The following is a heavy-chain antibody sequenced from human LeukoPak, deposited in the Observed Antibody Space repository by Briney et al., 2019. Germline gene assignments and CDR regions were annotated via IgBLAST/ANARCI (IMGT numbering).Heavy chain of an antibody. Sequence: GGSQRLSCAASGFTFSSYAMSWVRQAPGKGLEWVSVISGSGANTYYADSVKSRFTISRDNSKNTLYLQMNSLRAEDTAVFFCAKSLTTAKRGNFDSWGQGTLVTVSS. CDR2: ISGSGANT. CDR3: AKSLTTAKRGNFDS. D-gene: IGHD4-11*01. V-gene: IGHV3-23*01. CDR1: GFTFSSYA. J-gene: IGHJ4*02.